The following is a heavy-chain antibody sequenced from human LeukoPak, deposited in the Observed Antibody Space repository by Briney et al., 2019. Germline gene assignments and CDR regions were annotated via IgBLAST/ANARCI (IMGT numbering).Heavy chain of an antibody. J-gene: IGHJ4*02. Sequence: GGSLRLSCAASGFTFSSYAMSWVRQAPGKGLEWVSAISVSGDSTYYADSVKGRFTISRDNSKNTLYLQMSSLRAEDTAVYYCAKDQGYSSGWYRSYFDYWGQGTLVTVSS. D-gene: IGHD6-19*01. V-gene: IGHV3-23*01. CDR2: ISVSGDST. CDR3: AKDQGYSSGWYRSYFDY. CDR1: GFTFSSYA.